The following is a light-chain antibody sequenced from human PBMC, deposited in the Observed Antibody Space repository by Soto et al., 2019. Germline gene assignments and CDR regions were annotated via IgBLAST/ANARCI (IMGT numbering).Light chain of an antibody. CDR1: SSDVGGYNY. V-gene: IGLV2-14*01. CDR3: SSYTSSSTLLYV. Sequence: QSALTQPASVSGSPGQSITISCTGTSSDVGGYNYVSWYQQHPGKAPKLMIYDVSNRPSGVSNRFSGSKSGNTASLPISGLQAEDEAYYYCSSYTSSSTLLYVFGTGTKLTVL. CDR2: DVS. J-gene: IGLJ1*01.